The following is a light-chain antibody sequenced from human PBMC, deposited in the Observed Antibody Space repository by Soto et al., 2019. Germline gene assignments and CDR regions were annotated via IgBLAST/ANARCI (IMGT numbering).Light chain of an antibody. CDR2: GAS. Sequence: IQMTRSPSSLSVSVGDSVTITCRSSQSITTYLNWYQQKPGKGPRLLIYGASSLPSGVPARFAGSGSGTNFTLTISSLQPEDFAVYYCQQSYNSPPAFGSGTKVEIK. V-gene: IGKV1-39*01. CDR3: QQSYNSPPA. J-gene: IGKJ3*01. CDR1: QSITTY.